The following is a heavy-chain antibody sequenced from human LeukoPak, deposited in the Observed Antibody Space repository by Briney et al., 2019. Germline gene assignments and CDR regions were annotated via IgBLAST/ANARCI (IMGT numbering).Heavy chain of an antibody. V-gene: IGHV3-23*01. Sequence: GGPLRLSCAASGFTFSSYAMSWVRQAPGKGLEWVSAISGSGGSAYYADSVKGRFTISRDNSKNTLYLQMNSLRAEDTAVYYCAKIHLGWYYDILTGDPVDYWGQGTLVTVSS. J-gene: IGHJ4*02. CDR2: ISGSGGSA. D-gene: IGHD3-9*01. CDR1: GFTFSSYA. CDR3: AKIHLGWYYDILTGDPVDY.